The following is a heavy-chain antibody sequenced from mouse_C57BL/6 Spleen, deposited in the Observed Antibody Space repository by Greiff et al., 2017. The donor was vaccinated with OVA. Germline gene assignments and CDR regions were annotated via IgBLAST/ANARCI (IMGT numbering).Heavy chain of an antibody. D-gene: IGHD1-3*01. CDR3: ARSGGPFDY. CDR2: IYPGDGDT. Sequence: VQLQQSGPELVKPGASVKISCKAPGYAFSSSWMNWVKQRPGKGLEWIGRIYPGDGDTNYNGKFKGKATLTADKSSSTAYMQLSSLTSEDSAVYFCARSGGPFDYWGQGTTLTVSS. CDR1: GYAFSSSW. J-gene: IGHJ2*01. V-gene: IGHV1-82*01.